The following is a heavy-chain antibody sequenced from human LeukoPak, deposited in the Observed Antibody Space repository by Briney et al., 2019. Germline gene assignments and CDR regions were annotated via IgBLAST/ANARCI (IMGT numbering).Heavy chain of an antibody. J-gene: IGHJ5*02. V-gene: IGHV4-39*01. Sequence: SETLSLTCTVSGDSIISSNYYWVWIRQPPGKGLEWIGTIYYSGSTFYSPSLKSRITISVDTSKNQFSLKLSSVTAADTAVYYCARLLVQGWFDPWGQGTLVTVSS. CDR1: GDSIISSNYY. D-gene: IGHD1-1*01. CDR3: ARLLVQGWFDP. CDR2: IYYSGST.